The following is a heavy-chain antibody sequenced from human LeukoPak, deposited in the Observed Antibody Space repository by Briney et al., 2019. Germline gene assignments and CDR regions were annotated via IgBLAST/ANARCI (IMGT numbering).Heavy chain of an antibody. CDR3: AKVGSGSPEYYFDY. CDR1: GFTFSSYA. J-gene: IGHJ4*02. D-gene: IGHD3-22*01. Sequence: PGGSLRLSCAASGFTFSSYAMSWVRQAPGKGLEWGSAISGSGGTTYYADSVKGRFTISRDNSKNTLYLQMNSLRAEDTAVSYCAKVGSGSPEYYFDYWGQGTLVTVSS. CDR2: ISGSGGTT. V-gene: IGHV3-23*01.